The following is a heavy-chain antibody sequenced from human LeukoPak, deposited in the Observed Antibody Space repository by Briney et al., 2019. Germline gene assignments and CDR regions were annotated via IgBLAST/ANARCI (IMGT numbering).Heavy chain of an antibody. Sequence: SETLSLTCAVYGGSFSSYYWSWIRQPPGKGLEWIGEINYSGSTNYNPSLKSRVTISVDTSKNQFSLKLSSVTAADTAVYYCARGKRRVVSGSAFDIWGQGTMVTVSS. CDR3: ARGKRRVVSGSAFDI. J-gene: IGHJ3*02. V-gene: IGHV4-34*01. CDR1: GGSFSSYY. D-gene: IGHD2-15*01. CDR2: INYSGST.